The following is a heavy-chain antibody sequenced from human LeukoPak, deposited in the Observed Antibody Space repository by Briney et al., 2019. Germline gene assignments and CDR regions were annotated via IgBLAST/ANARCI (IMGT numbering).Heavy chain of an antibody. D-gene: IGHD4-17*01. CDR1: GGSISSGGYY. CDR3: ARYGDYVANWFDP. CDR2: IYYSGST. Sequence: SQTLSLTCTVSGGSISSGGYYWSWIRQHPGKGLEWIGYIYYSGSTHYNPSLKSRVTISVDASKNQFSLKLSSVTAADTAVYYCARYGDYVANWFDPWGQGTLVTVSS. J-gene: IGHJ5*02. V-gene: IGHV4-31*03.